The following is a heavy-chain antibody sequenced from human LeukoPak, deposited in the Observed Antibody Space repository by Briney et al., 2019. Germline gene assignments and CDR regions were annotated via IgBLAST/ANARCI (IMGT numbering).Heavy chain of an antibody. CDR3: ARGFGVVANFDY. Sequence: SETLSLTCTVSDGSISSYYWSWIRQPAGKGLEWIGRIYTSGSTNYNPSLESRVTMSVDTSKNQFSLKLSSVTAADTAVYYCARGFGVVANFDYWGQGTLVTVSS. CDR2: IYTSGST. J-gene: IGHJ4*02. D-gene: IGHD3-3*01. CDR1: DGSISSYY. V-gene: IGHV4-4*07.